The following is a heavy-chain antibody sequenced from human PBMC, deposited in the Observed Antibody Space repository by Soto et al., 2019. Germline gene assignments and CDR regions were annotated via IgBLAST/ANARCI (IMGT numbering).Heavy chain of an antibody. Sequence: TLSLTCTVSGDSISSSNYYWGWIRQPPGKGLEWIANIYYSGITYCNPSLKSRVAISVDTSKNQFSLKLSSVSAADTAIYYCARSNSGYYKWFDPWGQGTLVTVSS. D-gene: IGHD3-22*01. V-gene: IGHV4-39*01. CDR1: GDSISSSNYY. J-gene: IGHJ5*02. CDR2: IYYSGIT. CDR3: ARSNSGYYKWFDP.